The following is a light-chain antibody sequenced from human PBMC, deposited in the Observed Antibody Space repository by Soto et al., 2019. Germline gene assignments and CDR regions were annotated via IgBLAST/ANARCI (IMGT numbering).Light chain of an antibody. CDR1: QSVSSSY. V-gene: IGKV3-20*01. CDR2: GAS. J-gene: IGKJ1*01. CDR3: QQYNNWPWT. Sequence: EIWLTQFPGTLSLSPGERATLSCRASQSVSSSYLAWYQQKPGQAPRLLIYGASSRATGIPDRFSGSGSGTEFTLTISSLQPEDFATYYCQQYNNWPWTFGQGTKVDIK.